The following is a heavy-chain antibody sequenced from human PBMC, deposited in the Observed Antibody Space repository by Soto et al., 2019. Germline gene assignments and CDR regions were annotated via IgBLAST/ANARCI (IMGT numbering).Heavy chain of an antibody. Sequence: SLRLSCSSSLFTFSSYAMSWVRQAPGKGLEWVSAISGSGGSTYYADSVKGRFTISRDNSKNTLYLQMNSLRAEDTAVYYCAYSSTPFEYWGQGTLVTVSS. CDR3: AYSSTPFEY. CDR2: ISGSGGST. V-gene: IGHV3-23*01. J-gene: IGHJ4*02. D-gene: IGHD6-13*01. CDR1: LFTFSSYA.